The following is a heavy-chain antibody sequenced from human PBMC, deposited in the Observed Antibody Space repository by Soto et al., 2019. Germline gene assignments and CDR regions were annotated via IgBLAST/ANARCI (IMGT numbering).Heavy chain of an antibody. J-gene: IGHJ4*02. CDR3: ARGNYYDSSGLDY. CDR2: IYPGDSDT. Sequence: GESLKISCKGSGDTFTSYWNGWVRQMPGKGLKWMGIIYPGDSDTRYSPSLQGQVTISADKSISTAYLQWSSLKASDTAKYYCARGNYYDSSGLDYWGQGTLVTVSS. V-gene: IGHV5-51*01. D-gene: IGHD3-22*01. CDR1: GDTFTSYW.